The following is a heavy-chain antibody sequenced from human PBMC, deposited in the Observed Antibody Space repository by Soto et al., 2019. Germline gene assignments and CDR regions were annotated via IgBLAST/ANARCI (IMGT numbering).Heavy chain of an antibody. CDR2: IKPDGSVK. J-gene: IGHJ4*02. CDR3: ARDPVRGDDYNFDY. CDR1: GFIFSTYW. V-gene: IGHV3-7*01. D-gene: IGHD3-10*01. Sequence: GGSLRLSCAASGFIFSTYWMTWVRQAPGKGLEWVANIKPDGSVKNYVDSVKGRFTISRDNAENSLYLQMNSLRAEDTAVYYCARDPVRGDDYNFDYWGQGTLVTVSS.